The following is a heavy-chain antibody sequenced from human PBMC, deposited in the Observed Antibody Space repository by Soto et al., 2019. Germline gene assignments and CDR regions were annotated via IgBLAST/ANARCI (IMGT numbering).Heavy chain of an antibody. D-gene: IGHD3-3*01. Sequence: GGSLRLSCAASGFIFKMYWMHWVRQAPGKGLEWVSGISGSGGSTYYADSVKGRFTISRDNSKNTLYLQMNSLRAEDTAVYYCAKVRDFWSGPTSNSGGFDYWGQGTLVTVSS. CDR1: GFIFKMYW. V-gene: IGHV3-23*01. CDR3: AKVRDFWSGPTSNSGGFDY. J-gene: IGHJ4*02. CDR2: ISGSGGST.